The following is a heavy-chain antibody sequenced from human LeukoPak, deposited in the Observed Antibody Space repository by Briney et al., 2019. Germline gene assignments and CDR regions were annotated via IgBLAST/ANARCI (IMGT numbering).Heavy chain of an antibody. CDR1: GGSISSGDYY. CDR2: IYYSGST. Sequence: SETLSLTCTVSGGSISSGDYYWSWIRQPPGKGLEWIGYIYYSGSTYYNPSLKSRVTISVDTSKNQFSLKLSSVTAADTAVYYCARDRNGENWEPTFDYWGQGTLVTVSS. J-gene: IGHJ4*02. D-gene: IGHD1-26*01. V-gene: IGHV4-30-4*01. CDR3: ARDRNGENWEPTFDY.